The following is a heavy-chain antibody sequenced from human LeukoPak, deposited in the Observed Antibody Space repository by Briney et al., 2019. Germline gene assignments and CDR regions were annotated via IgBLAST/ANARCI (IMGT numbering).Heavy chain of an antibody. CDR2: IYPGDSDT. D-gene: IGHD6-6*01. CDR1: GYSFTSYW. J-gene: IGHJ5*02. Sequence: GEALKISCKGSGYSFTSYWIGWVRQMPGKGLESMGIIYPGDSDTRYSPSFQGQVTISDDKSIGTAYLQWSGLKASDTAMYSCARRAARAVNNCFYPWGQGTLVTVSS. CDR3: ARRAARAVNNCFYP. V-gene: IGHV5-51*01.